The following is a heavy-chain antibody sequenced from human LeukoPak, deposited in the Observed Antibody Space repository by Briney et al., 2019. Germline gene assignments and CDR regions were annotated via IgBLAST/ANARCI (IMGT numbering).Heavy chain of an antibody. CDR3: AREGYCSGGSCYRAPIDY. J-gene: IGHJ4*02. CDR1: GGSISSYY. CDR2: IYYSGST. Sequence: SETLSLTCTVSGGSISSYYWSWIRQPPGKGLEWIGYIYYSGSTNYNPSLKSRVTISVDTSKNQFSLKLSSVTAADTAVYHCAREGYCSGGSCYRAPIDYWGQGTLVTVSS. V-gene: IGHV4-59*01. D-gene: IGHD2-15*01.